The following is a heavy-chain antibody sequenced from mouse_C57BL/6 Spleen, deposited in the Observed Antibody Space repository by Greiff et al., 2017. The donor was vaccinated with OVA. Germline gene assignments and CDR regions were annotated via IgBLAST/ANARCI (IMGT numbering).Heavy chain of an antibody. CDR2: IHPTSGST. CDR3: ERSVYYDYYYAMDY. V-gene: IGHV1-64*01. CDR1: GYTFTSYW. J-gene: IGHJ4*01. D-gene: IGHD2-4*01. Sequence: VQLQQPGAELVKPGASVKLSCKASGYTFTSYWMHWVKQRPGQGLEWIGMIHPTSGSTNYNEKFKSKATLTVDKSSSTAYMQLSSLTSEDSAVYDCERSVYYDYYYAMDYWGQGTSVTVSS.